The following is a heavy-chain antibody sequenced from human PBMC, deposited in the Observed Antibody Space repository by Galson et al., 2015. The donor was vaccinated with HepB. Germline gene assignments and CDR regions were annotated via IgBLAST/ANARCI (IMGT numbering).Heavy chain of an antibody. J-gene: IGHJ4*02. Sequence: SVKVSCKASGYTFVSFGISWVRQAPGQGLEWMGWVSAYNGDTKYAQKFQDRVTVTTDISTSTAYMDLGSLRSDDTAVYYCARDLGTWPGTTIFDYWGQGTPVTVSS. CDR1: GYTFVSFG. D-gene: IGHD1-7*01. V-gene: IGHV1-18*01. CDR3: ARDLGTWPGTTIFDY. CDR2: VSAYNGDT.